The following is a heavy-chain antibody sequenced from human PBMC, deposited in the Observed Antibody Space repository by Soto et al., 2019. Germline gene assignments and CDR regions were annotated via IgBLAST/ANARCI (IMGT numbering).Heavy chain of an antibody. CDR1: GFTFSSYG. V-gene: IGHV3-30*02. CDR2: IWYDGSNK. CDR3: VKGEYYYDSSGYYPFDY. Sequence: PGGSLRLSCAASGFTFSSYGMHWVRQAPGKGLEWVAVIWYDGSNKYYADSVKGRFTISRDNSKNTLYLQMSSLRAEDTAVYYCVKGEYYYDSSGYYPFDYWGQGTLVTVSS. D-gene: IGHD3-22*01. J-gene: IGHJ4*02.